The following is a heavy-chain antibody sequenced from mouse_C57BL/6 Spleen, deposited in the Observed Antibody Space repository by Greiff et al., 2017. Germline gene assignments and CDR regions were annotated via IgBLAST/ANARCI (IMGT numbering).Heavy chain of an antibody. CDR3: ASSSTAQATPFAY. D-gene: IGHD3-2*02. CDR2: IDPNSGGT. V-gene: IGHV1-72*01. CDR1: GYTFTSYW. Sequence: VQLQQPGAELVKPGASVKLSCKASGYTFTSYWMHWVKQRPGRGLEWIGRIDPNSGGTKYNEKFKSKATLTVDKPSSTAYMQLSSLTSEDAAVYYCASSSTAQATPFAYWGQGTLVTVSA. J-gene: IGHJ3*01.